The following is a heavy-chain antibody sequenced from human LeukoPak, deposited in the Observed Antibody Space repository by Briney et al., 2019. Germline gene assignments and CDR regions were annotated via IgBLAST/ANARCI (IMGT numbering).Heavy chain of an antibody. CDR2: ISSSSSYI. D-gene: IGHD2-15*01. CDR1: GFTFSSYT. V-gene: IGHV3-21*01. CDR3: ARETYCSGGSCYKGNAFDI. J-gene: IGHJ3*02. Sequence: GGSLRLSCAASGFTFSSYTMNWVRQAPGKGLEWVSSISSSSSYIYYADSVKGRFTISRDNAKNPLYLQMNSLRADDTAVYYCARETYCSGGSCYKGNAFDIWGQGTMVTVSS.